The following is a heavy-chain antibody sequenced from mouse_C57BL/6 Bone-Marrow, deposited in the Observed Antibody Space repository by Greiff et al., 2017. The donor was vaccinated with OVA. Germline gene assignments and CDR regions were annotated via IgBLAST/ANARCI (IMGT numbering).Heavy chain of an antibody. D-gene: IGHD1-1*01. V-gene: IGHV1-64*01. CDR1: GYTFTSYW. J-gene: IGHJ4*01. Sequence: QVQLQQPGAELVKPGASVKLSCKASGYTFTSYWMHWVKQRPGQGLEWIGMIHPNSGSTNYNEKFKSKATLTVDKSSNTAYMQLSSLTSEDSAVYYCAISSHYSGSSYSYYAMDYWGQGTSVTVSS. CDR3: AISSHYSGSSYSYYAMDY. CDR2: IHPNSGST.